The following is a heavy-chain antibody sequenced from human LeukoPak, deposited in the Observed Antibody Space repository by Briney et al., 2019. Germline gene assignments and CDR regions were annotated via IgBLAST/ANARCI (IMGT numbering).Heavy chain of an antibody. J-gene: IGHJ4*02. CDR1: GFTFSSYA. CDR2: ISGSGGST. V-gene: IGHV3-23*01. Sequence: GGSLRLSCAASGFTFSSYAMSWVRQAPGKGLEWVSAISGSGGSTYYADSVKGRFTISRDNSKNMLYLQMNSLRAEDTAVYYCASAVAATTHDYWGQGTLVTVSS. CDR3: ASAVAATTHDY. D-gene: IGHD2-15*01.